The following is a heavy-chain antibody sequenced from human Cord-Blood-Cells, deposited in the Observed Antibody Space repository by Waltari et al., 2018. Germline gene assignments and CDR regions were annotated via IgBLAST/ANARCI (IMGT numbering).Heavy chain of an antibody. J-gene: IGHJ5*02. Sequence: QVQLVQAGAEVKKPGSSVKVACKASGGTFSSYDSSWVRQAPGQGLEWMGGIIPIFGTANYAQKFQGRVTITADESTSTAYMELSSLRSEDTAVYYCARAQVVRTVSWFDPWGQGTLVTVSS. V-gene: IGHV1-69*01. CDR3: ARAQVVRTVSWFDP. D-gene: IGHD2-15*01. CDR2: IIPIFGTA. CDR1: GGTFSSYD.